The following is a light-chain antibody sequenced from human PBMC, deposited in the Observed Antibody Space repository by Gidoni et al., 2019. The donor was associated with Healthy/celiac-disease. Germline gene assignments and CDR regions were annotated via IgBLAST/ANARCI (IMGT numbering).Light chain of an antibody. CDR3: QQYGSSQWT. J-gene: IGKJ1*01. V-gene: IGKV3-20*01. CDR2: GAS. Sequence: IVLTQSPGTLSLSPGERATRSCRPSRSVSSSYLAWYQQKPGQAPRLLIYGASSRATGIPDRSSGSGSGTDFTLTISRLEPEDFAVYYCQQYGSSQWTFGQGTKVEIK. CDR1: RSVSSSY.